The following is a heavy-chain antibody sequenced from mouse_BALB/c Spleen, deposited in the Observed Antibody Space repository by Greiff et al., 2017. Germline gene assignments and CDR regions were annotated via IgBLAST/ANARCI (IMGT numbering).Heavy chain of an antibody. CDR1: GFSLTSYG. CDR2: IWAGGST. D-gene: IGHD2-4*01. V-gene: IGHV2-9*02. J-gene: IGHJ3*01. CDR3: ARDYDYDGRTWFAY. Sequence: VQLVESGPGLVAPSQSLSITCTVSGFSLTSYGVHWVRQPPGKGLEWLGVIWAGGSTNYNSALMSRLSISKDNSKSQVFLKMNSLQTDDTAMYYCARDYDYDGRTWFAYWGQGTLVTVSA.